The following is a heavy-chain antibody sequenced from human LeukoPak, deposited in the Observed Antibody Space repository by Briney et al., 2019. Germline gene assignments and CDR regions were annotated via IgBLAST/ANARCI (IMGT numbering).Heavy chain of an antibody. J-gene: IGHJ4*02. CDR1: GFTFSAYN. Sequence: GGSLRLSCAASGFTFSAYNMNWVRQAPGKGLEWVSSISSSSSYIYYADSVKGRFTISRDNAKNSLYLQMNSLRAEDTAVYYCARDVVAAFHFDYWGQGTLVTVSS. D-gene: IGHD6-19*01. CDR3: ARDVVAAFHFDY. CDR2: ISSSSSYI. V-gene: IGHV3-21*01.